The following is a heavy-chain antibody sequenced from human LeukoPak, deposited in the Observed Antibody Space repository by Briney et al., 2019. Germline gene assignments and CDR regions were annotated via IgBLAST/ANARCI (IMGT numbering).Heavy chain of an antibody. CDR2: ISYDGSNK. Sequence: PGGSLRLSCAASGFTFSSYAMHWVRQAPGKGLEWVAVISYDGSNKYYADSVKGRFTISRDNAKNTLYLQMNSLRAEDTAVYYCARAGAHAFDIWGQGTMVTVSS. CDR3: ARAGAHAFDI. V-gene: IGHV3-30*04. J-gene: IGHJ3*02. CDR1: GFTFSSYA.